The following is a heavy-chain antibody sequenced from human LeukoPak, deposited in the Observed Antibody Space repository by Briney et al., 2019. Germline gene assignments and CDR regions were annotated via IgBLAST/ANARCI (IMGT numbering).Heavy chain of an antibody. CDR1: GYTFTSYG. J-gene: IGHJ3*02. CDR3: ARGRDIVVVPAATAWDAFDI. Sequence: GASVKVSCKASGYTFTSYGISWVRQAPGQGLEWMGWISAYNGNTNYAQKLQGRVTMTTDTSTSTAYLELRSLRSDDTAVYYCARGRDIVVVPAATAWDAFDIWGQGTMVTVSS. D-gene: IGHD2-2*01. CDR2: ISAYNGNT. V-gene: IGHV1-18*01.